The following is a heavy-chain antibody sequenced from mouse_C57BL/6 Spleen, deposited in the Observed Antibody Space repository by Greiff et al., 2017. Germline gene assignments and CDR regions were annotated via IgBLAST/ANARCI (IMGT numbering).Heavy chain of an antibody. V-gene: IGHV1-61*01. CDR2: IYPSDSET. CDR3: ARYDSNYWYFDV. Sequence: VQLQQPGAELVRPGSSVKLSCKASGYTFTSYWMDWVKQRPGQGLEWIGNIYPSDSETHYNQKFKDKATLTVDKSSSTAYMQLSSLTSEDSAVYYCARYDSNYWYFDVWGTGTTVTVSS. D-gene: IGHD2-5*01. J-gene: IGHJ1*03. CDR1: GYTFTSYW.